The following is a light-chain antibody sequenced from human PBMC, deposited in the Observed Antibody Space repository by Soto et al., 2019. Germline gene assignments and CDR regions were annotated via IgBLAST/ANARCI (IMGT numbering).Light chain of an antibody. V-gene: IGKV3-15*01. CDR2: GAS. CDR3: HQYNNWPPLT. Sequence: EIVMTQSPATLSVSPGERATLSCRASQSVSSNLSWYQQKTAQAPRLLIYGASTSATGIPARFSGSGSGTEFTLTISSLQSEDFAVYYCHQYNNWPPLTFGGGTKVEIK. J-gene: IGKJ4*01. CDR1: QSVSSN.